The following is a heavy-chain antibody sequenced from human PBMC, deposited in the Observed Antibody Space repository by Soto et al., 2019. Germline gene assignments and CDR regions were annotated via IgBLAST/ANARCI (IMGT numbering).Heavy chain of an antibody. CDR3: ERASQQPPPRWFDP. V-gene: IGHV1-18*04. CDR2: ISAYNGNT. J-gene: IGHJ5*02. D-gene: IGHD6-13*01. CDR1: GYTFTSYG. Sequence: QVQLVQSGAEVKKPGASVKVSCKASGYTFTSYGISWVRQAPGQGLEWMGWISAYNGNTNYAQKLQGRVTMTTDTSTRTAYMELRCLRSDDTAVSYCERASQQPPPRWFDPWGQGTLVTVSS.